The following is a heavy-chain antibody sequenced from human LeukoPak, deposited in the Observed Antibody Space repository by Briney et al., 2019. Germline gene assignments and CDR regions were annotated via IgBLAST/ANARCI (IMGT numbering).Heavy chain of an antibody. V-gene: IGHV3-21*01. J-gene: IGHJ5*02. D-gene: IGHD6-19*01. CDR2: ISSKSRYE. CDR3: ARVVGIAVAGTPGYPDP. CDR1: GFTFSIYD. Sequence: GGSLRLSCAASGFTFSIYDMNWFRQAPGKGLEWVSSISSKSRYEFYADSVKGRFTISRDNAKSSLYLQMNSLRAEDTAVYYCARVVGIAVAGTPGYPDPWGQGTLVTVSS.